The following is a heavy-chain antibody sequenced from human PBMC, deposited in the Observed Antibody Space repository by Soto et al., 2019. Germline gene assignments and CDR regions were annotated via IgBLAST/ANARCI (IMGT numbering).Heavy chain of an antibody. Sequence: EVQLVESGGGLVKPGGSLRLCCAASGFTFTRYSMNWVRQVPGKGLEWVSSISSTTNYIYYGASMKGRFTISRDNAKNSLYLEMNSLTAEDTAVYYCATKSEDLTSNFHYWGQRTLVTVSS. J-gene: IGHJ4*02. CDR2: ISSTTNYI. CDR1: GFTFTRYS. CDR3: ATKSEDLTSNFHY. V-gene: IGHV3-21*06.